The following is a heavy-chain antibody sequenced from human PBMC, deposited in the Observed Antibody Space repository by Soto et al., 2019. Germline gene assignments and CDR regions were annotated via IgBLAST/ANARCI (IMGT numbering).Heavy chain of an antibody. CDR3: ARQGMAARKYFHRYLDV. D-gene: IGHD6-6*01. V-gene: IGHV3-30-3*01. CDR1: GFTFRDYA. Sequence: ESGGGVVQPGRSLRLSCAASGFTFRDYAFHWVRQAPGKGLEWVTLISYDGSSTLFADSVKGRFTISRDNSQKTLYLQMNSLRAEDTAVYYCARQGMAARKYFHRYLDVWGQGTTVIVSS. CDR2: ISYDGSST. J-gene: IGHJ6*02.